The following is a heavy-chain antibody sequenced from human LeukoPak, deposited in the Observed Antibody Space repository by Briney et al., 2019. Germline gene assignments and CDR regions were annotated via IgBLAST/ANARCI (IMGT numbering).Heavy chain of an antibody. CDR2: IYYSGST. CDR3: ASTPYFTMIVVD. J-gene: IGHJ4*02. Sequence: NPSDTLSLTCTVSGGSISSSTYYWGWIRQPPGKGLEWIGSIYYSGSTYYNPSLKSRVTISVDTSKNQFSLKLSSVTAADTAVYYCASTPYFTMIVVDWGQGTLVTVSS. CDR1: GGSISSSTYY. D-gene: IGHD3-22*01. V-gene: IGHV4-39*07.